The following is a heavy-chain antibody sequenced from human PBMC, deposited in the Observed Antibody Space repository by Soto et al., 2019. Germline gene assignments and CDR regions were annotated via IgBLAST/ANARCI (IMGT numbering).Heavy chain of an antibody. CDR3: AKDIAARPGGDFDY. V-gene: IGHV3-9*01. CDR1: GFTFDDYA. CDR2: ISWNSGSI. Sequence: EVQLVESGGGLVQPGRSLRLSCAASGFTFDDYAMHWVRQAPGKGLEWVSGISWNSGSIGYADSVKGRFTISRDNAKNSLYLQMNSLRAEDTALYYCAKDIAARPGGDFDYWGQGTLVTVSS. J-gene: IGHJ4*02. D-gene: IGHD6-6*01.